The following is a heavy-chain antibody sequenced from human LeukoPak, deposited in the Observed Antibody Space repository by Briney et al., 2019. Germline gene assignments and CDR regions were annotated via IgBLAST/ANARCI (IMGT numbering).Heavy chain of an antibody. CDR2: IWYDGSNT. Sequence: GGSLRLSWAAAGFTFSSYGMHWVRQAPGEGRGWVAVIWYDGSNTFYAVFVKGRFTISRDNSKNTLYVQMNSRRAEATAVYYCAREGYGFQYWGQGTLVTVSS. J-gene: IGHJ1*01. CDR1: GFTFSSYG. D-gene: IGHD2-15*01. V-gene: IGHV3-33*01. CDR3: AREGYGFQY.